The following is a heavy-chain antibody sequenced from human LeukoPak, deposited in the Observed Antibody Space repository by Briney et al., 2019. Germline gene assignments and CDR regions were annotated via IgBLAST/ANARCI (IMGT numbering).Heavy chain of an antibody. V-gene: IGHV3-48*03. CDR2: ISASGSTT. CDR1: GFTFSSYE. J-gene: IGHJ4*02. CDR3: ATGWGSNAY. D-gene: IGHD3-16*01. Sequence: GGSLRLSCAASGFTFSSYEMNWVRQAPGKGLEWVSYISASGSTTYYADSVKGRITISRDNAKNSLYLQMNSLRAEDTAVYYCATGWGSNAYWGQGTLVTVSS.